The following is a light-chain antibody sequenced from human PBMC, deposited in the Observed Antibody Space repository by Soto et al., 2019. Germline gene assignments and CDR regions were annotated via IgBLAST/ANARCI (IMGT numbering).Light chain of an antibody. V-gene: IGKV1-39*01. J-gene: IGKJ5*01. CDR2: AST. Sequence: DIQMTQSPSSLSASGGDRVTITCRASQTISSYLNWYQQKPGKVPKLLIYASTNLPSGVPLRFSGLGAGTDVTLTIRNLQPEDFATYYCQQTYSSPITFGQGTRLEIK. CDR3: QQTYSSPIT. CDR1: QTISSY.